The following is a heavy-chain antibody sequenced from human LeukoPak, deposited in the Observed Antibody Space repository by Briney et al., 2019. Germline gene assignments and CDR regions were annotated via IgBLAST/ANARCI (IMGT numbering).Heavy chain of an antibody. Sequence: GASVKVSCKASGGTFSSYAISWVRQAPGRGLEWMGGIIPIFGTAKYAQKFQGRVTITADASTSTAYMELSSLRSEDTAVYYCVRGWDSSGQIPFLYWGQGTLVTVSS. CDR3: VRGWDSSGQIPFLY. J-gene: IGHJ4*02. CDR2: IIPIFGTA. D-gene: IGHD3-22*01. CDR1: GGTFSSYA. V-gene: IGHV1-69*13.